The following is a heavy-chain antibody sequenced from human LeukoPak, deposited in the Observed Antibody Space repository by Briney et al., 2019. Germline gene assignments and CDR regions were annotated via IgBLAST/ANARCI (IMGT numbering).Heavy chain of an antibody. CDR2: MNSDGSAT. V-gene: IGHV3-74*01. CDR1: GFTFSSYS. CDR3: AREFEATGFWAFDY. D-gene: IGHD3-16*01. Sequence: RPGGSLRLSCAASGFTFSSYSMNWVRQAPGEGLEWVARMNSDGSATTYADSVRGRFTISRDNAKNTLYLQMNSLRAEDTAVYYCAREFEATGFWAFDYWGQGTLVTVSS. J-gene: IGHJ4*02.